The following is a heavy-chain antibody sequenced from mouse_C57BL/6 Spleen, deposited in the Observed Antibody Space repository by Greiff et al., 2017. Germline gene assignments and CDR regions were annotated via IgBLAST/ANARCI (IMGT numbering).Heavy chain of an antibody. CDR3: ADCYGSSSWYFDV. D-gene: IGHD1-1*01. J-gene: IGHJ1*03. Sequence: EVKLVESGGGLVKPGGSLKLSCAASGFTFSDYGMHWVRQAPEKGLEWVAYISSGSSTIYYADTVKGRFTLSRDNAKNTLFLQMTSLRSEDTAVYYCADCYGSSSWYFDVWGTGTTVTVSS. V-gene: IGHV5-17*01. CDR2: ISSGSSTI. CDR1: GFTFSDYG.